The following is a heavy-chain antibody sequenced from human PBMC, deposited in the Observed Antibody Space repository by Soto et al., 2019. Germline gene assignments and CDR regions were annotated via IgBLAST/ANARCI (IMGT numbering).Heavy chain of an antibody. D-gene: IGHD3-16*01. J-gene: IGHJ4*02. V-gene: IGHV1-2*02. CDR2: INPDSGAT. CDR3: ASVTFGGVVLAH. CDR1: GYSFTGYY. Sequence: ASVKVSCKASGYSFTGYYIHWVRQAPGQGLEWMGWINPDSGATNYAQNFQGRFTLTSDTSISTASLNLTSVTDADTAVYYCASVTFGGVVLAHWGQGTLVTVSS.